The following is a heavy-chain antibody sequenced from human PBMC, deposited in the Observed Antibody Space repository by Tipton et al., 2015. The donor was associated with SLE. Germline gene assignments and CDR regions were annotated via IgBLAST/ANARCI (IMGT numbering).Heavy chain of an antibody. D-gene: IGHD3-3*01. Sequence: VQLVQSGGGLVQPGGSLRLSCAASGFTFSSYWMSWVRQAPGKGLEWVANIKQDGSEKYYVDSVKGRFTISRDNSKNTVHLQMNSLRAEDTAVYYCAKARGGGYDFWSPYYNDAFDIWGQGTMVTVSS. J-gene: IGHJ3*02. V-gene: IGHV3-7*03. CDR1: GFTFSSYW. CDR2: IKQDGSEK. CDR3: AKARGGGYDFWSPYYNDAFDI.